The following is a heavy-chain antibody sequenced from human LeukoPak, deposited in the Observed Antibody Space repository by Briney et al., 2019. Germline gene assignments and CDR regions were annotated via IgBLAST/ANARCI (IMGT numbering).Heavy chain of an antibody. CDR1: GGSFSGYY. D-gene: IGHD3-22*01. Sequence: SETLSLTCAVYGGSFSGYYWSGIRQPPGKGLEWIGEINHSGSTNYNPSLKSRVTISVDTSKNQFSLKLSSVTAADTAVYYCARGLYYYDSSALDYWGQGTLVTVSS. CDR3: ARGLYYYDSSALDY. CDR2: INHSGST. V-gene: IGHV4-34*01. J-gene: IGHJ4*02.